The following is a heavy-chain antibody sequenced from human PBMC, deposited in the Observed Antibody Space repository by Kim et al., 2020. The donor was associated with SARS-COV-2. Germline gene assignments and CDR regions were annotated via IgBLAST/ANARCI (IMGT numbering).Heavy chain of an antibody. CDR3: ARYNSEVFDY. J-gene: IGHJ4*01. Sequence: GSTYYNASLKRRITMSVDTSEDQLFLKLNSVTAADTAVYFCARYNSEVFDYWGQGALVTVSS. CDR2: GST. D-gene: IGHD1-1*01. V-gene: IGHV4-31*02.